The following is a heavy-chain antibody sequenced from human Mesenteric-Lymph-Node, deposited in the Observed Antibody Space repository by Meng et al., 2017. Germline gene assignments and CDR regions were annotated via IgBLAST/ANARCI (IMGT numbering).Heavy chain of an antibody. Sequence: QLQESGPGLVKPSETLSLTCTVSVGSTTSTSYYWDWIRQSPAKGLEWIGTIGYSGTIVYNPSLSSRVTMTLDTSKNQFSLKLSSVTAPDTAVYYCARRVHDGSGHHYFDYWGQGTLVTVSS. CDR2: IGYSGTI. CDR1: VGSTTSTSYY. V-gene: IGHV4-39*01. CDR3: ARRVHDGSGHHYFDY. D-gene: IGHD3-22*01. J-gene: IGHJ4*02.